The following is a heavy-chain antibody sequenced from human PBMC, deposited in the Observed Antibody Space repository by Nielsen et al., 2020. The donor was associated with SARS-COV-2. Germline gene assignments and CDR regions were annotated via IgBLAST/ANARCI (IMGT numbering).Heavy chain of an antibody. D-gene: IGHD6-13*01. Sequence: WIRQPPGKGLEWIGHMYSSGSTNYNPSLKSRVTISVDTSKNQFSLKLSSVTAADTAVYYCARDRIPPPGIAVADYYYGMDVWGQGTTVTVSS. CDR2: MYSSGST. V-gene: IGHV4-59*12. J-gene: IGHJ6*02. CDR3: ARDRIPPPGIAVADYYYGMDV.